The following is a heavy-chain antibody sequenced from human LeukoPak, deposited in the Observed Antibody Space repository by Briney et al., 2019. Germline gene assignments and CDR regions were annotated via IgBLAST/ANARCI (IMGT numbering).Heavy chain of an antibody. Sequence: SETLSLTCSVSGASLSSYYWGWIRQSPGKGLVWLGYISDTGKTDYNPSLKSRGTLSLDTSKNQFSLRLTSVTAADTAVYYCVTGYYEPFDNWGQGTLVTVAS. CDR3: VTGYYEPFDN. J-gene: IGHJ4*02. CDR1: GASLSSYY. D-gene: IGHD3-22*01. CDR2: ISDTGKT. V-gene: IGHV4-59*01.